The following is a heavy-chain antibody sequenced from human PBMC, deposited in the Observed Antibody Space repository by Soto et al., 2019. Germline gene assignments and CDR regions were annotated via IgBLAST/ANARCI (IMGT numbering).Heavy chain of an antibody. Sequence: GASVKVSCKASGGTFSSYTISWVRQAPGQGLEWMGRIIPILGIANYAQKFQGRVTITADKSTSTAYMELSSLRSEDTAVYYCARDPGYSYGYNWGRGTLVTVSS. CDR3: ARDPGYSYGYN. V-gene: IGHV1-69*04. CDR2: IIPILGIA. J-gene: IGHJ4*02. D-gene: IGHD5-18*01. CDR1: GGTFSSYT.